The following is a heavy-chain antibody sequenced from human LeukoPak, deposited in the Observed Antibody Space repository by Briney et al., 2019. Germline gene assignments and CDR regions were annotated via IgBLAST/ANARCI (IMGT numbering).Heavy chain of an antibody. Sequence: SETLSLTCTVSGGSISSYYWSWIRQPAGKGLEWIGRIYTSGSTNYNPSLKSRVTMSVDTSKNQFSLKLSSVTAADTAVYYCAREYSSGWYSRAFDYWGQGTLVTVSS. CDR2: IYTSGST. CDR1: GGSISSYY. D-gene: IGHD6-19*01. CDR3: AREYSSGWYSRAFDY. J-gene: IGHJ4*02. V-gene: IGHV4-4*07.